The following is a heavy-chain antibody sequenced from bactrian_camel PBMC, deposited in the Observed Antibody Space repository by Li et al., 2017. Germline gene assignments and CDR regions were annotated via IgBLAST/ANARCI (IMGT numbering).Heavy chain of an antibody. J-gene: IGHJ4*01. V-gene: IGHV3S53*01. Sequence: VQLVESGGGSVQTGGSLRLSCAPSGLSVSDFSMAWFRQSPGKEREGVAVIRRDFTTTYADSAKGRFTISRDNAKNTVYLQMNSLKPDDSGTYYCAYESGTTPDLCRRRGPGGYFGQGTQVTVS. CDR1: GLSVSDFS. CDR2: IRRDFTT. D-gene: IGHD7*01.